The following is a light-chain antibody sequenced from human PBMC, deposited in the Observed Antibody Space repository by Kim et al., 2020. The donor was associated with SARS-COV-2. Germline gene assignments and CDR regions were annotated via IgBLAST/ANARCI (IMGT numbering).Light chain of an antibody. CDR3: QQDSTSRQA. Sequence: EIVLAQSPGTLSLSPGERAILSYRASQSVTSSYLAWYQHKPGQAPRLLIYGVSSRATGIPDRFSGSGSGTDFTLTISSLEPEEFAVYFCQQDSTSRQAFGQGAKVEIK. V-gene: IGKV3-20*01. CDR1: QSVTSSY. J-gene: IGKJ1*01. CDR2: GVS.